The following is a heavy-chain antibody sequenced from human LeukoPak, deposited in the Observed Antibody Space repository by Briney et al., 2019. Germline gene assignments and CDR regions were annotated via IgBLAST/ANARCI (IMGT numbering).Heavy chain of an antibody. V-gene: IGHV3-7*01. CDR3: ARVAQYYYMDV. CDR1: GFTFSSHA. D-gene: IGHD5-12*01. J-gene: IGHJ6*03. CDR2: IKQDGSEK. Sequence: GGSLRLSCAASGFTFSSHAMVWVRQAPGKGLEWVANIKQDGSEKYYVDSVKGRFTISRDNAKNSLYLQMNSLRAEDTAVYYCARVAQYYYMDVWGKGTTVTISS.